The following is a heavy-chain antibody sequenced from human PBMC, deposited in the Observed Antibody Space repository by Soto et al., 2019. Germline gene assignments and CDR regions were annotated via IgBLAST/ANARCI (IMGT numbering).Heavy chain of an antibody. CDR2: MNPNSGNT. V-gene: IGHV1-8*01. CDR1: GYTFTSYD. D-gene: IGHD3-3*01. CDR3: ATDSRFSYYYMDV. J-gene: IGHJ6*03. Sequence: GASVKVSCKASGYTFTSYDINWVRQATGKGLEWMGWMNPNSGNTGYAQKFQGRVTMTKDTSTNTAYMELSSLRSEDTAVYYCATDSRFSYYYMDVWGKGTTVTVSS.